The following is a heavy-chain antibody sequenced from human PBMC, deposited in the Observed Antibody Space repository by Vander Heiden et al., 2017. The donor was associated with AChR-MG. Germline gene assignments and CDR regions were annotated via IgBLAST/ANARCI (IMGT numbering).Heavy chain of an antibody. CDR3: ARGISGSGIDY. Sequence: EVQLVESGGGLVQPGGSLRLSCAASGFPFSTYDMQWVRQATGKGLGWVSGISSASDPYYAGSVRGRFTMSRENAKNSFYLQMNTLRAGDTAVYYCARGISGSGIDYWGQGTLVTVSS. CDR2: ISSASDP. J-gene: IGHJ4*02. CDR1: GFPFSTYD. D-gene: IGHD3-10*01. V-gene: IGHV3-13*05.